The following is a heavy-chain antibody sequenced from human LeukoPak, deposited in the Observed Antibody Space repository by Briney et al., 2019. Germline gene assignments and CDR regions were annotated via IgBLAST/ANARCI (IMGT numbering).Heavy chain of an antibody. CDR2: IYYSGST. V-gene: IGHV4-39*01. J-gene: IGHJ4*02. CDR1: GGSISSGSYY. CDR3: ARLAAIAIFGVVKSYYFDY. Sequence: SETLSLTCTVSGGSISSGSYYWGWIRQPPGKGLEWIGNIYYSGSTYYNPSLKSRVTISVDTSKNQFSLKLSSVTAADTAVYYCARLAAIAIFGVVKSYYFDYWGQGILVTVSS. D-gene: IGHD3-3*01.